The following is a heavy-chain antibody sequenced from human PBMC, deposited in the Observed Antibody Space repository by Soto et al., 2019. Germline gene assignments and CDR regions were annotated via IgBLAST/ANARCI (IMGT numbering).Heavy chain of an antibody. D-gene: IGHD1-7*01. J-gene: IGHJ4*02. CDR2: IIPIFGTA. V-gene: IGHV1-69*13. CDR1: GGTFSSYA. Sequence: ASVKVSCKASGGTFSSYAISWVRQAPGQGLEWMGGIIPIFGTANYAQKFQGRVTITADESTSIAYMELSSLRSEDTAVYYCARDPTVRITGTPSPHPWGQGTLVTVSS. CDR3: ARDPTVRITGTPSPHP.